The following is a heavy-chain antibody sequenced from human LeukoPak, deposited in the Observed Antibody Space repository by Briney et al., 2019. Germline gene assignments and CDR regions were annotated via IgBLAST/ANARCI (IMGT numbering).Heavy chain of an antibody. CDR2: IRYDGSSK. J-gene: IGHJ4*02. D-gene: IGHD3-3*01. V-gene: IGHV3-30*02. Sequence: PGGSLRLSCAASGFTFSNYGMHWVRQAPGKGLEWVSFIRYDGSSKYYADSVKGRFTISRDDSKNTLYLQMNSLRTEDMAVYYCAKDQSWSGYWPLDYWGQGTLVTVSS. CDR1: GFTFSNYG. CDR3: AKDQSWSGYWPLDY.